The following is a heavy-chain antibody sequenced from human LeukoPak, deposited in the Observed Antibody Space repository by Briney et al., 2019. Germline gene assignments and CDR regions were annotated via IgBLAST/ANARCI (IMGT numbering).Heavy chain of an antibody. CDR2: IYPGDSDT. J-gene: IGHJ4*02. V-gene: IGHV5-51*01. Sequence: KPGESLKISCKGSGYSFTSYWIGWVRQMPGKGLEWMVIIYPGDSDTRYSPSFQGQVTISADKSISTAYLRWSSLKASDTAMYYCARSVGAAISVAGLYFDYWGQGTLVTVSS. CDR1: GYSFTSYW. CDR3: ARSVGAAISVAGLYFDY. D-gene: IGHD6-19*01.